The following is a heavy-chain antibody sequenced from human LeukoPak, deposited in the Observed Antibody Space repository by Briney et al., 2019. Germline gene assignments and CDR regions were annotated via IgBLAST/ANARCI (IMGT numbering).Heavy chain of an antibody. V-gene: IGHV3-74*03. D-gene: IGHD6-19*01. CDR3: ARDISSGWSLEY. CDR1: GFTFSSYW. CDR2: INGDGSSI. J-gene: IGHJ4*02. Sequence: QSGGSLRLSCAASGFTFSSYWMHWVRQAPGKGLVWVSRINGDGSSITYADSVKGRFTISRDNAKNTLYLQMNSLRGDDTAVYYCARDISSGWSLEYWGQGTLVTVSS.